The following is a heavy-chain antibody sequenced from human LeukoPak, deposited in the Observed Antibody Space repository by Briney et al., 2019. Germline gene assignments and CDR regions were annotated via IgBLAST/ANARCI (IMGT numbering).Heavy chain of an antibody. CDR1: GFTLSSFG. CDR2: ISISGAST. Sequence: GGSLRLSCAASGFTLSSFGMVWVRQAPGKGLEWVSGISISGASTYYADSVKGRFTISRDNSKNTLYLQMNSLRAEDTAVYYCAKAIDSYGQGDIWGQGTMVTVSS. V-gene: IGHV3-23*01. D-gene: IGHD5-18*01. CDR3: AKAIDSYGQGDI. J-gene: IGHJ3*02.